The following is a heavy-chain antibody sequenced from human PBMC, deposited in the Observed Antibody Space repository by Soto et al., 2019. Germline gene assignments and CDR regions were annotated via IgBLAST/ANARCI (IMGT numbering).Heavy chain of an antibody. V-gene: IGHV5-51*01. CDR1: GYSFTSYW. CDR2: IYPGDSDT. CDR3: ARKSDTAMDAFDI. Sequence: PGESLKISCKGSGYSFTSYWIGWVRQMPGKGLEWMGIIYPGDSDTRYSPSFQGQVTISADKSISTAYLQRSSLKASDTAMYYCARKSDTAMDAFDIWGQGTMVTVSS. J-gene: IGHJ3*02. D-gene: IGHD5-18*01.